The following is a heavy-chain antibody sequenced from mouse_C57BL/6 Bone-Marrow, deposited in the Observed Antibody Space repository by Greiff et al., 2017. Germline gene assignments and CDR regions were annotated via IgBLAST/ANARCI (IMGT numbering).Heavy chain of an antibody. CDR1: GYTFTSYW. CDR3: ARPAVATGAMDD. J-gene: IGHJ4*01. V-gene: IGHV1-7*01. CDR2: INPSSGYT. Sequence: QVQLQQSGAELAKPGASVKLSCKASGYTFTSYWMHWVKQRPGQGLEWIGYINPSSGYTKYNQKFKDKATLTADTSSSTASMQLSSLTYEDAAVYYCARPAVATGAMDDWGQGTSVTVSS. D-gene: IGHD1-1*01.